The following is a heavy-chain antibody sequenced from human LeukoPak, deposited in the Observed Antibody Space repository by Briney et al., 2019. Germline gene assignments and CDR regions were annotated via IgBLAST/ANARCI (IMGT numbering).Heavy chain of an antibody. CDR3: ASLYCSGGSCYSGDWFDP. Sequence: PSETLSLTCTVSGGSISSYYWSWIRQPPGKGLEWIGEIYHSGSTNYNPSLKSRVTISVDKSKNQFSLKLSSVTAADTAVYYCASLYCSGGSCYSGDWFDPWGQGTLVTVSS. D-gene: IGHD2-15*01. V-gene: IGHV4-59*12. J-gene: IGHJ5*02. CDR1: GGSISSYY. CDR2: IYHSGST.